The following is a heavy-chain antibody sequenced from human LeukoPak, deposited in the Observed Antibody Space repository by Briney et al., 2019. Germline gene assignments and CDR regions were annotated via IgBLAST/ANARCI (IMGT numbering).Heavy chain of an antibody. CDR2: ISYDGSNK. CDR3: ARDSDRYDSSGYYDY. Sequence: PGGSLRLSCAASGFTFSSYAMHWVRQAPGKGLEWVAVISYDGSNKYYADSVKGRFTISRDNSKNTLYLQMNSLRAEDTAVYYCARDSDRYDSSGYYDYWGQGTLVTVSS. V-gene: IGHV3-30-3*01. D-gene: IGHD3-22*01. CDR1: GFTFSSYA. J-gene: IGHJ4*02.